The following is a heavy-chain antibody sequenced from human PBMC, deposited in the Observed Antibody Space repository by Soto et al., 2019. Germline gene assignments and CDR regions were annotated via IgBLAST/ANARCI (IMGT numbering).Heavy chain of an antibody. Sequence: SETLSLTCTVSGGSISSYYWSWIRPPPGKGLEWIGYIYYSGSTNYNPSLKSRVTISVDTSKNQFSLKLSSVTAADTAVYYCARLDGVYCSGGSCFYFDYWGQGTLVTSPQ. J-gene: IGHJ4*02. CDR2: IYYSGST. CDR1: GGSISSYY. V-gene: IGHV4-59*08. CDR3: ARLDGVYCSGGSCFYFDY. D-gene: IGHD2-15*01.